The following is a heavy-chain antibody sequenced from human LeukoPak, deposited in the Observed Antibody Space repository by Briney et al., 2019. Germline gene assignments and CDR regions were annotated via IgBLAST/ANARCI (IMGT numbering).Heavy chain of an antibody. D-gene: IGHD6-13*01. CDR2: IVVGSGNT. CDR3: AADAIRSSGVFDY. Sequence: SVKVSCKASGFTFTSSAVQWVRQARGQRLEWIGWIVVGSGNTNYAQKFQERVTITRDMSTSTAYMELSSLRSEDTAVYYCAADAIRSSGVFDYWGQGTLVTVSS. J-gene: IGHJ4*02. V-gene: IGHV1-58*01. CDR1: GFTFTSSA.